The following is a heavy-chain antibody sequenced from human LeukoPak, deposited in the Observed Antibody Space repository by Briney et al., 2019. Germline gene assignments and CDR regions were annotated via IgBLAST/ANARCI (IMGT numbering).Heavy chain of an antibody. V-gene: IGHV1-8*01. CDR1: GYTFTSYD. CDR3: ARVRIAARGWFDP. D-gene: IGHD6-13*01. Sequence: ASVKVSFTASGYTFTSYDINWVRQAPGQGLEWMGWMNPNSGNTGYAQKFQGRVTMTRNTAISTAYMELSSLRSEDTAVYYCARVRIAARGWFDPWGQGTLVTVSS. J-gene: IGHJ5*02. CDR2: MNPNSGNT.